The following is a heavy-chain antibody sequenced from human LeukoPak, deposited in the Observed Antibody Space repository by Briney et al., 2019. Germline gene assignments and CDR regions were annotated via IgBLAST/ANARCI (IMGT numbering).Heavy chain of an antibody. V-gene: IGHV4-38-2*02. D-gene: IGHD3-16*01. CDR3: ARNWGRKHLDY. J-gene: IGHJ4*02. CDR1: GYSISSGYY. CDR2: IYHSGST. Sequence: SETLSLTCTVSGYSISSGYYWGWIRQPPGKGLEWIGSIYHSGSTYYNPSLKSRVTISVDTSKNQFSLKLSSVTAADTAVYYCARNWGRKHLDYWGQGTLVTVSS.